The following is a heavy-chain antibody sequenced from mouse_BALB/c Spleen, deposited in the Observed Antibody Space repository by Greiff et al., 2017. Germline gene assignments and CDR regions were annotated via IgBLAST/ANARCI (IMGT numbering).Heavy chain of an antibody. CDR2: IDPANGNT. CDR3: ARSKYGNYEDAMDY. V-gene: IGHV14-3*02. Sequence: EVKLVESGAELVKPGASVKLSCTASGFNIKDTYMHWVKQRPEQGLEWIGRIDPANGNTKYDPKFQGKATITADTSSNTAYLQLSSLTSEDTAVYYCARSKYGNYEDAMDYWGQGTSVTVSS. CDR1: GFNIKDTY. J-gene: IGHJ4*01. D-gene: IGHD2-10*02.